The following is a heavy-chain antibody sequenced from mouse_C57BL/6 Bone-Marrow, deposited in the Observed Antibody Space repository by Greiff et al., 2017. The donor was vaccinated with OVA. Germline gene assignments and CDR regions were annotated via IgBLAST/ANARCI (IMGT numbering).Heavy chain of an antibody. J-gene: IGHJ4*01. V-gene: IGHV14-4*01. D-gene: IGHD4-1*01. Sequence: EVQLVESGAELVRPGASVKLSCTASGFNIKDDYMHWVKQRPEQGLEWIGWIDPENGDTEYASKFQGKATITADTSSNTAYLQLSSLTSEDTAVYYCTPWGYYAMDYWGQGTSVTVSS. CDR2: IDPENGDT. CDR1: GFNIKDDY. CDR3: TPWGYYAMDY.